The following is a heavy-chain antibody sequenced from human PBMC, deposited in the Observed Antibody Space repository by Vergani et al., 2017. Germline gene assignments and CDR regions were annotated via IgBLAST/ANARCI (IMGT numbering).Heavy chain of an antibody. J-gene: IGHJ4*02. D-gene: IGHD1-1*01. CDR2: ISSGSTII. Sequence: EVQLVESGGGLVQPGGSLRLSCAASGFTFSSYSMNWVRQAPGKGLEWVSYISSGSTIIYYADSVKGRFTISRDNAENSLYLQMNSLRAEDTAVYYCARDISGTGGIDYWGQGTLVTVSS. CDR3: ARDISGTGGIDY. V-gene: IGHV3-48*01. CDR1: GFTFSSYS.